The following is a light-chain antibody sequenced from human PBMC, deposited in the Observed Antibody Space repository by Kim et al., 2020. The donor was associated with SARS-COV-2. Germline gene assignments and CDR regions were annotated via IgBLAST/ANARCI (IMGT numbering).Light chain of an antibody. Sequence: SSELPQDPAVSVALGQTVRIKCQGDSLRSSYATWYQQKPGQAPILVIYGKNNRPSGIPDRFSGSSSGNTASLTITGTQAGDEADYYCNSRDSNNNVLFGGGTRLTVL. CDR2: GKN. V-gene: IGLV3-19*01. CDR3: NSRDSNNNVL. CDR1: SLRSSY. J-gene: IGLJ2*01.